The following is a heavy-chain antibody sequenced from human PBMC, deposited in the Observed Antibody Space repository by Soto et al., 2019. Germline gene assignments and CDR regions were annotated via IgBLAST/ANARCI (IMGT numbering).Heavy chain of an antibody. J-gene: IGHJ5*02. D-gene: IGHD3-10*01. CDR3: VSGSFHNWFDP. V-gene: IGHV2-5*01. CDR2: IYWNDDR. CDR1: GFSFSTSGVG. Sequence: QITLKESGPTLVKPTQTLTLTCTFSGFSFSTSGVGVGWIRQPPGKALEWLALIYWNDDRRYSPSLKSRLTITKDTSKNQVFLTMTNMDPVDTATYYCVSGSFHNWFDPWGQGTLVTVSS.